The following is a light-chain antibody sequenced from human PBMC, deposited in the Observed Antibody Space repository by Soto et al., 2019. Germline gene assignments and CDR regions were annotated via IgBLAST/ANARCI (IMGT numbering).Light chain of an antibody. J-gene: IGKJ2*01. CDR1: QSVSSRY. CDR3: QQYGSSPYT. CDR2: GAS. Sequence: EIVLTQSPGTLSLFPGERATLSCRASQSVSSRYLGWYHQKPGQAPRLVFYGASNRATGIPDRFSGTGSGTAFTLTISSLEPEDFAVYYCQQYGSSPYTFGLGTKVDIK. V-gene: IGKV3-20*01.